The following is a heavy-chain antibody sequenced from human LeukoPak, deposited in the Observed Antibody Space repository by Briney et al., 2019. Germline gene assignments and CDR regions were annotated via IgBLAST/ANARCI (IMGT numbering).Heavy chain of an antibody. CDR2: INPSGRST. CDR3: ARGRNYYDSSDYYEGDAFDI. CDR1: GYTFTNYY. D-gene: IGHD3-22*01. Sequence: ASVKISCKAPGYTFTNYYMHWVRQAPGQGLEWMGIINPSGRSTTYVQQFQGRVTMTRDMSTSTVYMELSSLRSEDTAVYYCARGRNYYDSSDYYEGDAFDIWGQGTVVAVSS. J-gene: IGHJ3*02. V-gene: IGHV1-46*01.